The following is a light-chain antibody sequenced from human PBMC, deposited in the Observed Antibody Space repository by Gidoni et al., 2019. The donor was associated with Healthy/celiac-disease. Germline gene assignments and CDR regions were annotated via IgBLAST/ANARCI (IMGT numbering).Light chain of an antibody. CDR3: QQYNSRRWT. V-gene: IGKV1-5*03. CDR1: QSISSW. Sequence: DIQMTQSPSTLSASVGDRVTITCRASQSISSWLAWYQQKPGKAPKLLIYKASSLESGVPSRFSGSGSGTEFTLTISSLQPDDFATYYCQQYNSRRWTFXXXTKVEIK. J-gene: IGKJ1*01. CDR2: KAS.